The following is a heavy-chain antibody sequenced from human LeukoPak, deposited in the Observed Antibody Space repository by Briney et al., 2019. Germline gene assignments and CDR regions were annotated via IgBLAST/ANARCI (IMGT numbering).Heavy chain of an antibody. CDR2: ISSSSSYM. CDR1: GFTFSSYT. V-gene: IGHV3-21*06. J-gene: IGHJ6*02. CDR3: ARDRDVPAIGMDV. Sequence: PGGSLRLSCAASGFTFSSYTMNWVRQAPGQGLEWVSSISSSSSYMYYADSVKGRFTISRDNAKNSLYQQMNSLRAEDTAVYYCARDRDVPAIGMDVWGQGTTVTVSS.